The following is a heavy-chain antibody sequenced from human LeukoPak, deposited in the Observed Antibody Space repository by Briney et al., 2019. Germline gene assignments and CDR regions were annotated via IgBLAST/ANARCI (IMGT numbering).Heavy chain of an antibody. Sequence: GASVKVSCKASGFTFTSFYMHWVRQAPGQGLEWMGIINPSGHTTDYAQKFQGRVTMTRDTPTSTVYMELRSLRSDDTAVYYCAGDVGEYGGPDDAFDIWGQGTMVTVSS. CDR1: GFTFTSFY. V-gene: IGHV1-46*01. D-gene: IGHD4-23*01. CDR2: INPSGHTT. J-gene: IGHJ3*02. CDR3: AGDVGEYGGPDDAFDI.